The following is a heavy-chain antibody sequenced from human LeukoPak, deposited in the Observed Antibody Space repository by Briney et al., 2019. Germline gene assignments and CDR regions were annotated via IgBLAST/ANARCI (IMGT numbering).Heavy chain of an antibody. V-gene: IGHV4-4*07. Sequence: SETLSLTCTVSGGSVSRYYWSWVRQPAGKGLEWIVRIYTSGSTNYNPSLKSRVTMSVDTSKNQFSLKLSSVTAADTAVYYCARQITYSSGWYYFDYWGQGTLVTVSS. D-gene: IGHD6-19*01. CDR3: ARQITYSSGWYYFDY. CDR2: IYTSGST. J-gene: IGHJ4*02. CDR1: GGSVSRYY.